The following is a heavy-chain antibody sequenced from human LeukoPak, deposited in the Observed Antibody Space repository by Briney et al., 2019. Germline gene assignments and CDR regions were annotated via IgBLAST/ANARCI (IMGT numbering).Heavy chain of an antibody. D-gene: IGHD3-22*01. CDR3: AIMHPYYDGNGYWVQ. CDR1: GFTFSSYA. V-gene: IGHV3-23*01. Sequence: GGSLRLSCAASGFTFSSYAMSWVRQAPGKGLEWVSGIRDTGGSTYYADSVKGRFTISRDNPRNTLYMQMNSLRAEDTALYYCAIMHPYYDGNGYWVQWGQGTLVTVSS. CDR2: IRDTGGST. J-gene: IGHJ4*02.